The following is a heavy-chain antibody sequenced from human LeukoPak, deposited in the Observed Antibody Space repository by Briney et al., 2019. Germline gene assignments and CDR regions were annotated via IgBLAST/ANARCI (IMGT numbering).Heavy chain of an antibody. CDR3: ARGSSCTNGVCYSSYYYYYMDV. D-gene: IGHD2-8*01. V-gene: IGHV4-34*01. Sequence: PSETLSLTCAVYGGSFSGYYWSWIRQPPGKGLEWIGEINHSGSTNYNPSLKSRVTISVDTSKNQFSLKLSSVTAADTAVYYCARGSSCTNGVCYSSYYYYYMDVWGKGTTVTVSS. J-gene: IGHJ6*03. CDR2: INHSGST. CDR1: GGSFSGYY.